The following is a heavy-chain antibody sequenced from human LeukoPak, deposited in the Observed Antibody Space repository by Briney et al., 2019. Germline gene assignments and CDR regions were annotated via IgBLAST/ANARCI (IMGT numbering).Heavy chain of an antibody. CDR3: ARPTGLAAAGRGRGYYYGMDV. Sequence: GESLKISCKGSGYSFTSYWIGWVRQMPGKGLEWMGIIYPGDSDTRYSPSFQGQVTISADKSISTAYLQWSSLKASDTAMYYRARPTGLAAAGRGRGYYYGMDVWGQGTTVTVSS. CDR2: IYPGDSDT. D-gene: IGHD6-13*01. CDR1: GYSFTSYW. J-gene: IGHJ6*02. V-gene: IGHV5-51*01.